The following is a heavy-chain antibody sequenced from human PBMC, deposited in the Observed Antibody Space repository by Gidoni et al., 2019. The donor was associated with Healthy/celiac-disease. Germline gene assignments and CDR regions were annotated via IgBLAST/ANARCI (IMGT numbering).Heavy chain of an antibody. CDR1: GFTFSRYA. D-gene: IGHD3-10*01. J-gene: IGHJ4*02. CDR2: ISYDGSNK. V-gene: IGHV3-30-3*01. Sequence: QVQLVESGGGVVQPGRSLRLSCAASGFTFSRYAMHWVRQAPGKGLEWVAVISYDGSNKYYADSVKGRFTISRDNSKNTLYLQMNSLRAEDTAVYYCARDLEYYGSGSYSSPDYWGQGTLVTVSS. CDR3: ARDLEYYGSGSYSSPDY.